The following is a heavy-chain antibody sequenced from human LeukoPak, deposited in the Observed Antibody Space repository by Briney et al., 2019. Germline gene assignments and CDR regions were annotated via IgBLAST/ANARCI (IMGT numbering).Heavy chain of an antibody. D-gene: IGHD6-19*01. CDR1: GFTVSSNY. Sequence: PGGSLRLSCAASGFTVSSNYMSWVRQAPGKGLEWVSVIYSGGSTYYADSVKGRFTISRDNAKNTVYLQMNSLRAEDTAVYYCAREDVDITVATSGAFDIWGQGTMVTVSS. V-gene: IGHV3-53*01. CDR2: IYSGGST. J-gene: IGHJ3*02. CDR3: AREDVDITVATSGAFDI.